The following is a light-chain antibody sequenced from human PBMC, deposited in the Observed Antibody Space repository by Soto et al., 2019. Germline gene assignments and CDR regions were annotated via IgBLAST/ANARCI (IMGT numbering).Light chain of an antibody. J-gene: IGKJ1*01. CDR2: GAS. V-gene: IGKV3-20*01. CDR3: QQYGISPS. Sequence: DIVLTQSPGTLSLSPGERATLSCRASLSVRCRYLAWYQQKPGQAPRLLIYGASSSATGISDRFSGSGSGTDFTFTISILESEVFAVYYCQQYGISPSFGQGTKVEIK. CDR1: LSVRCRY.